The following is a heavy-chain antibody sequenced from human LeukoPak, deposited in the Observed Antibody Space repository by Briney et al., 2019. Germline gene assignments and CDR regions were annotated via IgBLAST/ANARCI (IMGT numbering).Heavy chain of an antibody. CDR2: IYTDGRT. V-gene: IGHV3-66*01. D-gene: IGHD3-16*01. CDR1: GFIVSSNY. CDR3: VTTTWDTVMIHTPPFDH. J-gene: IGHJ4*02. Sequence: GGSLRPSCSVSGFIVSSNYMSWVRQAPGKGLEYVSVIYTDGRTYYADSVKGRFIISRDNSRNTLYLQMNSLRAEDTAVYYCVTTTWDTVMIHTPPFDHWGQGTLVTVSS.